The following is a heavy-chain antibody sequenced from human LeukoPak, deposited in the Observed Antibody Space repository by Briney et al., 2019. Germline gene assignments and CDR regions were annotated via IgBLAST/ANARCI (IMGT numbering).Heavy chain of an antibody. CDR2: IYHSGST. CDR1: GGSISSGGYY. V-gene: IGHV4-30-2*01. CDR3: ARAPQFGEPPFIEFDY. Sequence: PSETLSLTCTVSGGSISSGGYYWSWIRQPPGKGLEWIGYIYHSGSTYNNPSLKSRVTISVDRTKNQFSLKLSSVTAADTAVYYCARAPQFGEPPFIEFDYWGQGTLVTVSS. D-gene: IGHD3-10*01. J-gene: IGHJ4*02.